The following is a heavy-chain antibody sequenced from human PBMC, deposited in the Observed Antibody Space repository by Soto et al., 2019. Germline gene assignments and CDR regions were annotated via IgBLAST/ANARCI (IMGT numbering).Heavy chain of an antibody. CDR2: ISGSGGST. J-gene: IGHJ5*02. Sequence: EVQLLESGGGLVQPGGSLRLSCAASGFTFSSYAMSWVRQAPGKGLEWVSAISGSGGSTYYADSVKGRFTISRDNSKNTLYLQMNSLRAEDTAVYYCAKDPEYYDILRDIWFDPWGQGTLVTVSS. CDR3: AKDPEYYDILRDIWFDP. CDR1: GFTFSSYA. D-gene: IGHD3-9*01. V-gene: IGHV3-23*01.